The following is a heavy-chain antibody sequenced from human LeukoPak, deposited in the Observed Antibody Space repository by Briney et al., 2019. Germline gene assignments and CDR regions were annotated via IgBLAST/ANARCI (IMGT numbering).Heavy chain of an antibody. CDR2: IYTSGST. J-gene: IGHJ5*02. CDR1: GGSISSYY. D-gene: IGHD2-15*01. V-gene: IGHV4-4*07. Sequence: PSETLSLTCTVSGGSISSYYWSWIRQPAGKGLEWIGRIYTSGSTNYNPSLKSRVTMSVDTSKNQFSLKLSSVTAADTAVYYCARDLGGCSGSSCSNWFDPWGQGTLVTVSS. CDR3: ARDLGGCSGSSCSNWFDP.